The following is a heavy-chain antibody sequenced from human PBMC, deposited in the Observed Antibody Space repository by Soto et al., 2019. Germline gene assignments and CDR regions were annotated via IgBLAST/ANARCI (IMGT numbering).Heavy chain of an antibody. CDR3: AVPGRGDFDY. V-gene: IGHV4-4*02. Sequence: NPSETLSLTCAVSGASIGTNNWWSWVRQPPGKGLEWIGEVYHSGTTNCNPSLKSRVTISIDKSKNQFSLTLTSMTAADTALYYCAVPGRGDFDYWSQGXLVTVYS. D-gene: IGHD5-12*01. J-gene: IGHJ4*02. CDR2: VYHSGTT. CDR1: GASIGTNNW.